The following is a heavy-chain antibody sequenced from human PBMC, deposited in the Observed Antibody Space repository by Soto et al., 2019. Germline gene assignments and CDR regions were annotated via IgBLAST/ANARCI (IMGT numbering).Heavy chain of an antibody. CDR3: ARADYYYLDY. CDR2: INAGIGNT. D-gene: IGHD3-10*01. V-gene: IGHV1-3*01. J-gene: IGHJ4*02. Sequence: QVQLVQSGAEVKKPGASVKVSCKASGYTFTSYAMHWVRQAPGQRLEWMGWINAGIGNTKYSQKFQGRVTITRDTCASTAYMELSSLRSEDTAVYYCARADYYYLDYWGQGTLVTVSS. CDR1: GYTFTSYA.